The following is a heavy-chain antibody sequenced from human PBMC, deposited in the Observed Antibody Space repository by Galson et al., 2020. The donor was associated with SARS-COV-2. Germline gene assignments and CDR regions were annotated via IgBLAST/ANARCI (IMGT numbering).Heavy chain of an antibody. J-gene: IGHJ6*02. CDR3: ARDIGDYARYSGRDG. D-gene: IGHD4-17*01. CDR1: GLTYSDCD. V-gene: IGHV3-48*03. CDR2: MSRSGSHI. Sequence: GGSLRLSCAVSGLTYSDCDMNWVRQAPGKGLEWVAYMSRSGSHIYYADSVKGRFTISRDNAKNSLYLQMISLRAEDTALYYCARDIGDYARYSGRDGWGQGTTGTVSS.